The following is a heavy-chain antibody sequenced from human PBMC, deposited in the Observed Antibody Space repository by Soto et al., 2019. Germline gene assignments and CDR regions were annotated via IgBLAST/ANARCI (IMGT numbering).Heavy chain of an antibody. J-gene: IGHJ6*02. V-gene: IGHV3-30*18. Sequence: VQLVESGGGEVQPGRSLTISCAASGFTFSTYGMHWVRQTPGKGLEWVAVISYDGTNKFYSDSVKGRFTIPRDNFKNTLTLQMNSLRADDTAVYSCAKDLQSYGDYDYYCYGMDVWGLGTRVTVSS. D-gene: IGHD4-17*01. CDR3: AKDLQSYGDYDYYCYGMDV. CDR1: GFTFSTYG. CDR2: ISYDGTNK.